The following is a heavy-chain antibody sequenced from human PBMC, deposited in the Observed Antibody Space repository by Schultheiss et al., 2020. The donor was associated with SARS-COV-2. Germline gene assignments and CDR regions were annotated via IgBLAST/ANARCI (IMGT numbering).Heavy chain of an antibody. Sequence: GGSLRLSCAASGFTFSSYGMHWVRQAPGKGLEWVSSISSSSSYIYYADSVKGRFTISRDNAKNSLYLQMNSLRDEDTAVYYCAIPYSSSWYVGGYFQHWGQGTLVTVSS. D-gene: IGHD6-13*01. CDR3: AIPYSSSWYVGGYFQH. CDR2: ISSSSSYI. V-gene: IGHV3-21*01. CDR1: GFTFSSYG. J-gene: IGHJ1*01.